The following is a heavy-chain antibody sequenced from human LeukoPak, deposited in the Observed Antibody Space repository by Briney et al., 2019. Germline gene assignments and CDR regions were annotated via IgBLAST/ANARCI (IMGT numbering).Heavy chain of an antibody. D-gene: IGHD3-3*01. V-gene: IGHV3-30*04. CDR2: ISYDGSNK. Sequence: GGSLRLSCAASGFTFSSYAMHWVRQAPGKGLEWVAVISYDGSNKYYADSVKGRFTISRDNSKNTLYLQMNSLRAEDTAVYYCARAQYYDFWSGYSHYYYYYGMDVWGQGTTVTVSS. J-gene: IGHJ6*02. CDR3: ARAQYYDFWSGYSHYYYYYGMDV. CDR1: GFTFSSYA.